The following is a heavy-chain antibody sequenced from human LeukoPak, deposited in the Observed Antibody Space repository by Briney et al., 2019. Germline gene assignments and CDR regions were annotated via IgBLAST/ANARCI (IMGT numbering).Heavy chain of an antibody. Sequence: ASVKESCKASGYTFTSYGISWVRKAPGQGLEWMGWLSAYNGNTKYAQKFQGRVTMTDDTSTDTGYMELSSLTSDDTAAYYCATDGGSGSYHNWFDPWGQGTLVTVSS. V-gene: IGHV1-18*01. D-gene: IGHD1-26*01. CDR1: GYTFTSYG. CDR3: ATDGGSGSYHNWFDP. CDR2: LSAYNGNT. J-gene: IGHJ5*02.